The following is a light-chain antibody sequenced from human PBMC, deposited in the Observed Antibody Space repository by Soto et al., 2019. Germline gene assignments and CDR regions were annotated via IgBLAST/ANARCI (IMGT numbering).Light chain of an antibody. CDR2: AAS. V-gene: IGKV1-39*01. CDR1: QSISSY. CDR3: QQSYTTPYT. J-gene: IGKJ2*01. Sequence: DIQMTQSPSSLSASVGDRVTITCRASQSISSYLNWYQQKPGKAPKLMIYAASSLQSGVPSRYSGSGSGTHFTLTISSLQDEDFATYYCQQSYTTPYTFGQGTKLEIK.